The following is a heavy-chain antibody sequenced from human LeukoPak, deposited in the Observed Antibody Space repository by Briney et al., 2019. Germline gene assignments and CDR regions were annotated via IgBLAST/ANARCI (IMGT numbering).Heavy chain of an antibody. D-gene: IGHD6-19*01. CDR3: AKGGYSSGWRNYFDY. CDR2: ISATGGST. CDR1: GFTSSSYG. Sequence: PGGSLGLSCAASGFTSSSYGITWVRQAPGKGLEWVSTISATGGSTYYADSVKGRFTISRDNSKDTLYLQMNSLRAEDTAVYYCAKGGYSSGWRNYFDYWGQGTLVTVSS. J-gene: IGHJ4*02. V-gene: IGHV3-23*01.